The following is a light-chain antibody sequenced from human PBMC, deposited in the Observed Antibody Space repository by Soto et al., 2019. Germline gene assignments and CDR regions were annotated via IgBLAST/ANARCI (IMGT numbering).Light chain of an antibody. J-gene: IGKJ1*01. V-gene: IGKV1-5*01. Sequence: DVQMTQSPSTLAASVGDRVAITCRASENIKNWLAWYQQTPGKAPKVLISDASRLETGGPSRFSGTGYGTDFTLTITSLQTDDFGTYHCQQYDVHPKTFGQGTRWTS. CDR3: QQYDVHPKT. CDR2: DAS. CDR1: ENIKNW.